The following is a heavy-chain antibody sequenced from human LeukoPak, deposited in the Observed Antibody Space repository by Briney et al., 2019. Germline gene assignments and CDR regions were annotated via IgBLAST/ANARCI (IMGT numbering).Heavy chain of an antibody. CDR2: IIPIFGTA. J-gene: IGHJ4*02. CDR3: ASPLEGYSGHDYLKFDY. V-gene: IGHV1-69*05. CDR1: VGTLNTYV. D-gene: IGHD5-12*01. Sequence: SVKVSCKASVGTLNTYVINWVRQAPGQGLEWMGGIIPIFGTANYAQKFQGRVTITTDESTSTAYMELSSLRSEDTAVYYCASPLEGYSGHDYLKFDYWGQGTLVTVSS.